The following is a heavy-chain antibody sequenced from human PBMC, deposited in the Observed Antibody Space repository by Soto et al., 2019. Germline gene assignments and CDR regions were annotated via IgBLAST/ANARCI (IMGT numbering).Heavy chain of an antibody. Sequence: QLQLQESGSGLVKPSQTLSLTCAVSGGSISSGGYSWSWIRQPPGQGLEWIGYIYHSGSTYYNPSLKSRVTIPVGRSKSQFSLKLSSVTGADTAVYYCASAGGLGAVAADYWGQGTLVTVSS. D-gene: IGHD6-19*01. CDR3: ASAGGLGAVAADY. V-gene: IGHV4-30-2*01. CDR1: GGSISSGGYS. CDR2: IYHSGST. J-gene: IGHJ4*02.